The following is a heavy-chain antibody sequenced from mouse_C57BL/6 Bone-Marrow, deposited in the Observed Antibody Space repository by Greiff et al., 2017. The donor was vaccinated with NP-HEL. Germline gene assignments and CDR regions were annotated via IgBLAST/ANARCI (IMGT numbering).Heavy chain of an antibody. CDR3: TTSYGNYLYFDY. V-gene: IGHV14-4*01. CDR1: GFNIKDDY. D-gene: IGHD2-1*01. Sequence: VQLQQSGAELVRPGASVKLSCTASGFNIKDDYMHWVKQRPEKGLEWIGWIDPENGDTEYASKFQGKATITADTSSNTAYLQLSSLTSEDTAVYYCTTSYGNYLYFDYWGQGTTLTVSS. CDR2: IDPENGDT. J-gene: IGHJ2*01.